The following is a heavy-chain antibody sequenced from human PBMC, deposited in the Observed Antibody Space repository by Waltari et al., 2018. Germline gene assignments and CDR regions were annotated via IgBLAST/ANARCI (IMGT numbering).Heavy chain of an antibody. Sequence: EVQLVESGGGLVQPGGSLRLSCAASGFTFSSYSMNWVRRAPGKGREWVSYINSNSKTIKEADSVKGRFTISRDNAKNSLSLQMNSLRAEDTAVYFCAREPTGATDAFDIWGQGTMVTVSS. CDR2: INSNSKTI. J-gene: IGHJ3*02. D-gene: IGHD1-26*01. CDR3: AREPTGATDAFDI. CDR1: GFTFSSYS. V-gene: IGHV3-48*04.